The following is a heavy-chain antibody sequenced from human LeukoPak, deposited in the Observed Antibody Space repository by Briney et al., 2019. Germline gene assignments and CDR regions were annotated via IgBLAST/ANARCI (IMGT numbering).Heavy chain of an antibody. Sequence: SETLSLTCTVSGGSISGNYWNWIRQPAGKGLEWIGRIYSSGSTNYNPSFKSPVTMSIDTSKNQFSLNLNSVTAADTAVYYCARHPCLNCSGGAFDIWGQGTMVTVSS. V-gene: IGHV4-4*07. CDR1: GGSISGNY. CDR3: ARHPCLNCSGGAFDI. D-gene: IGHD2-15*01. CDR2: IYSSGST. J-gene: IGHJ3*02.